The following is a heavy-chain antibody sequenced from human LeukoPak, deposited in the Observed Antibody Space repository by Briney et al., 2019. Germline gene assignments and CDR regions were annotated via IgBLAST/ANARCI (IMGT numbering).Heavy chain of an antibody. CDR2: IVVGSGNT. CDR3: AAAPYDSSGYYLDAFDI. CDR1: GFTFTSSA. Sequence: SVKVSCKASGFTFTSSAMQWVRQARGQRLEWIGWIVVGSGNTNYAQKFQERVTITRDMSTSTAYMELSSLRSEDTAVYYCAAAPYDSSGYYLDAFDIWGQGTMVTVSS. J-gene: IGHJ3*02. D-gene: IGHD3-22*01. V-gene: IGHV1-58*02.